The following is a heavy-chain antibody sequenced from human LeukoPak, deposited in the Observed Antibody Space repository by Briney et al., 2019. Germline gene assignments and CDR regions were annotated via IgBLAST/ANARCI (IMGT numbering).Heavy chain of an antibody. Sequence: GGSLRLSCAASGFTFSTYTTNWVRQAPGKGLEWVSSISTSISYIYYADSVKGRFTISRDNAKNSLYLQMNSLRAEDTAVYYCARWATYSYGYYYNYGMDVWGQGTTVTVSS. CDR3: ARWATYSYGYYYNYGMDV. D-gene: IGHD5-18*01. CDR2: ISTSISYI. J-gene: IGHJ6*02. CDR1: GFTFSTYT. V-gene: IGHV3-21*01.